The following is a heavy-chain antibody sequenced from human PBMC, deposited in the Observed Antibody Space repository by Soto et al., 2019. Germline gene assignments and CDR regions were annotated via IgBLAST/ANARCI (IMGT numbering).Heavy chain of an antibody. Sequence: GGSVRLSCVASGLRFTSYGMSWVRQAPGRGLEWVSSITSGSGVTFYADSVKGRFTISRDNAKNSLHLQMNSLRAEDTAVYYCTNYTGTYRDYSGLGTPVTVSS. J-gene: IGHJ4*02. D-gene: IGHD1-26*01. CDR1: GLRFTSYG. V-gene: IGHV3-21*01. CDR3: TNYTGTYRDY. CDR2: ITSGSGVT.